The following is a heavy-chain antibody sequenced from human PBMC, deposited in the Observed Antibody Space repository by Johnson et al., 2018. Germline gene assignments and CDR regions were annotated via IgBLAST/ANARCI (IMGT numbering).Heavy chain of an antibody. Sequence: VQLVQFGGGLVQPGGSMRLSCAASGFTFTTYAMNWVRQAPGKGLEWVSSMTGNSGRTSYTDSVKGRFTISRDNAKNTLYLQMSSLRAEDTAIYYCAKDRDYDDSSSFDPWGQGTLVTVSS. D-gene: IGHD3-22*01. V-gene: IGHV3-23*04. J-gene: IGHJ5*02. CDR2: MTGNSGRT. CDR3: AKDRDYDDSSSFDP. CDR1: GFTFTTYA.